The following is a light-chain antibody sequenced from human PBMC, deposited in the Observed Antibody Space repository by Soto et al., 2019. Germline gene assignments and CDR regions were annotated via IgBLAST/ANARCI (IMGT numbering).Light chain of an antibody. CDR2: DAS. V-gene: IGKV1-5*01. CDR1: QSISSW. Sequence: IQITQSPSSLSASVGHRVTITCRASQSISSWLAWYQQKPGKAPKLLIYDASSLESGVPSRFSGSGSGTEFTLTISSLQPEEFATDYCQQYNSYWTFGQGTRLEI. J-gene: IGKJ5*01. CDR3: QQYNSYWT.